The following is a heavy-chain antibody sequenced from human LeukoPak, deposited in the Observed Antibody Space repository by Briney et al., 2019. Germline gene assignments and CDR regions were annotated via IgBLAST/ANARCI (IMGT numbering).Heavy chain of an antibody. V-gene: IGHV4-38-2*02. CDR2: IYHSGST. CDR1: GYSISSGYY. D-gene: IGHD3-22*01. CDR3: ARGDGYYDSSGSYFDY. J-gene: IGHJ4*02. Sequence: SETLSLTCTVSGYSISSGYYWGWIRQPPGKGLEWIGSIYHSGSTYYNPSLKSRVTISVDTSKNQFSLKLSSVTAADTAVYYCARGDGYYDSSGSYFDYWGQGTLVTVSS.